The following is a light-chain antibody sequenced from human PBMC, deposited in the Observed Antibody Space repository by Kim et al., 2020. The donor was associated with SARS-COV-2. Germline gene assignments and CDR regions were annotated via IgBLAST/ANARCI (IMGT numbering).Light chain of an antibody. Sequence: PGKSITISCPGTSSDVGGYNDVSWYQQHPGKAPKLMIYDVSNRPSGVSNRFSGSKSGNTASLTISGLQAEDEADYYCSSYTSSSWVFGGGTQLTVL. CDR1: SSDVGGYND. J-gene: IGLJ3*02. CDR3: SSYTSSSWV. CDR2: DVS. V-gene: IGLV2-14*03.